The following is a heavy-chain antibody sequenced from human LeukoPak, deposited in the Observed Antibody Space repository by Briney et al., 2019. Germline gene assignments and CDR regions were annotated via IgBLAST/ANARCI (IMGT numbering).Heavy chain of an antibody. D-gene: IGHD2-8*01. CDR3: ARVYGAFDI. Sequence: SETLSLTCAVYGGSFSGYYWSWVRQPPGKGLEWIGEINHSGSTNYNPSLKSRVTISVDTSKNQVSLKLSSVTAADTAVYYCARVYGAFDIWGQGTMVTVSS. J-gene: IGHJ3*02. CDR2: INHSGST. V-gene: IGHV4-34*01. CDR1: GGSFSGYY.